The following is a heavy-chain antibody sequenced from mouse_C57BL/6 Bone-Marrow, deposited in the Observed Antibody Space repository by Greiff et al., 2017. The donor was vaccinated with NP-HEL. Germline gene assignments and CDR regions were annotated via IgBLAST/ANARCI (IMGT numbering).Heavy chain of an antibody. CDR3: TGDYGSSSPFAY. CDR2: IDPENGDT. D-gene: IGHD1-1*01. V-gene: IGHV14-4*01. J-gene: IGHJ3*01. Sequence: EVKLVESGAELVRPGASVKLSCTASGFNIKDDYMHWVKQRPEQGLEWIGWIDPENGDTEYASKFQGKATITADTSSNTAYLQLSSLTSEDTAVYYCTGDYGSSSPFAYWGQGTLVTVSA. CDR1: GFNIKDDY.